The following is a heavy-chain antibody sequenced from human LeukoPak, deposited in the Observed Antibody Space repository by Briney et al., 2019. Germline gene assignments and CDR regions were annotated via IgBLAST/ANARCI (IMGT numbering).Heavy chain of an antibody. Sequence: GESLKISCQGSGYTFSSYWIAWARQMPGKGLEWLGIINPGDSETKYSPSFEGQVTISVDKSISTVYLQWSSLKASDTARYYCARQRASSYLPPPDYWGQGTLVTVSS. J-gene: IGHJ4*02. V-gene: IGHV5-51*01. D-gene: IGHD6-13*01. CDR2: INPGDSET. CDR1: GYTFSSYW. CDR3: ARQRASSYLPPPDY.